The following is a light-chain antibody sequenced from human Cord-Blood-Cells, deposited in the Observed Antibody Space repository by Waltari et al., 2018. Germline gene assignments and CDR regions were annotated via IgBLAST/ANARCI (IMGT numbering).Light chain of an antibody. CDR1: QSVSSY. CDR3: QQRSNWPPLT. CDR2: DAS. J-gene: IGKJ4*01. Sequence: EIVLTQSPANLSLSPGERATLSCRASQSVSSYLAWYQQKPGQAPRLLIYDASNRTTGSPARFSGSGSGTDFTLTISSLEPEDVAVYYCQQRSNWPPLTFGGGTKVEIK. V-gene: IGKV3-11*01.